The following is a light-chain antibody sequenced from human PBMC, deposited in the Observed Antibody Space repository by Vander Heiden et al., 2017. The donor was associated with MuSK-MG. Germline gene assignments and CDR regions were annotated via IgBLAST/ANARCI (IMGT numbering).Light chain of an antibody. V-gene: IGKV4-1*01. CDR3: HQYYSRLRK. J-gene: IGKJ1*01. Sequence: VMTQSPDSLAVSLGERATINCRSSQNLLRVSDNKNHLAWFKQKAGQPPELIIYRASTRRSGVPDRVSGSGSGTDFTLTIANFQAEDVAVYDCHQYYSRLRKFGQGTKVEIK. CDR1: QNLLRVSDNKNH. CDR2: RAS.